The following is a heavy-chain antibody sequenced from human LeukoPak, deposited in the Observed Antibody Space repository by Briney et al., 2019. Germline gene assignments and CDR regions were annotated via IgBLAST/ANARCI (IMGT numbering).Heavy chain of an antibody. CDR3: ARARYNWKGPYYFDS. CDR2: IYSGGAT. J-gene: IGHJ4*02. Sequence: GGSLRLSCAASGFTVSGDYMNWVRQAPGKGLEWVSAIYSGGATYYSDSVKGRFSISRDNSRNTVHLQMNSLRAEDTAVYYCARARYNWKGPYYFDSWGQGTLVTVSP. CDR1: GFTVSGDY. V-gene: IGHV3-53*01. D-gene: IGHD1-1*01.